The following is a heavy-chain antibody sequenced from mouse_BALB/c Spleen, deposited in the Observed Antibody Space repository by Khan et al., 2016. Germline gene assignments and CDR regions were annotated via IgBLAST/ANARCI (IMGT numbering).Heavy chain of an antibody. J-gene: IGHJ2*01. CDR1: GFTFSTYG. D-gene: IGHD2-14*01. V-gene: IGHV5-6-3*01. Sequence: EVELVESGGGLVQPGGSLKLSCAASGFTFSTYGMSWVRQTPDKRLELVATINSNGGSTYYPDSVKGRFTISRDNAKNTLYLQMSSLKSEDTAMYYCARENYRHYFDYWGQGTTLTVSS. CDR3: ARENYRHYFDY. CDR2: INSNGGST.